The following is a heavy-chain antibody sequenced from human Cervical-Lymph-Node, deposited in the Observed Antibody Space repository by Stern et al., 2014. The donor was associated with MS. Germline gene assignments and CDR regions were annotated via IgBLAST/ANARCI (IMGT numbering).Heavy chain of an antibody. Sequence: VQLVQSGAEVKKPGSSGKVSCKASGGTFSSYAISWVRQAPGQGLEWMGGIIPLFGTANYAKKFQGRVTITADESTSTAYMELSSLRSEDTAVYYCARDRYYDSSGTFDYWGQGTLVTVSS. D-gene: IGHD3-22*01. J-gene: IGHJ4*02. CDR1: GGTFSSYA. V-gene: IGHV1-69*01. CDR3: ARDRYYDSSGTFDY. CDR2: IIPLFGTA.